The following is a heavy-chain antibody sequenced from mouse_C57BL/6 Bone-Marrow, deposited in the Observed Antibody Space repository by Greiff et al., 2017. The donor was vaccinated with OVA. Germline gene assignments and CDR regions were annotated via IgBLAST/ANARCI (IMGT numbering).Heavy chain of an antibody. Sequence: EVKVEESGGGLVQPGGSMKLSCAASGFTFSDAWMDWVRQSPEKGLEWVAEIRNKANNHATYYAESVKGRFNISRDDSKSSVYLQMNSLRAEDTGIYYCTRRREQLGLDYWGQDTTLTVSS. CDR3: TRRREQLGLDY. CDR2: IRNKANNHAT. D-gene: IGHD4-1*02. CDR1: GFTFSDAW. V-gene: IGHV6-6*01. J-gene: IGHJ2*01.